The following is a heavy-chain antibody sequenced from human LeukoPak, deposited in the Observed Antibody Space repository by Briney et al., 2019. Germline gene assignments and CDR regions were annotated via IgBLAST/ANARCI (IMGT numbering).Heavy chain of an antibody. Sequence: SETLSLTCTVSGGSISSSSYYWGWIRQPPGKGLEWIGSIYYSGSTNYKPSLKSRVTISVDTSKNQFSLKLSSVTAADTAVYYCARGGYYGSGNDFRFDPWGQGTLVTVSS. J-gene: IGHJ5*02. V-gene: IGHV4-39*07. CDR3: ARGGYYGSGNDFRFDP. CDR1: GGSISSSSYY. CDR2: IYYSGST. D-gene: IGHD3-10*01.